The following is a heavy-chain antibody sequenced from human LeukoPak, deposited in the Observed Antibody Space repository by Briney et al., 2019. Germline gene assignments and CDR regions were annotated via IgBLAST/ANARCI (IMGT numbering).Heavy chain of an antibody. Sequence: PSETLSLTCAVCGGSFSVYYWSWIRKPPGKGLEWLGEINHSGSTNYNPSLKSRVTISVDTSKNQFSLKLSSVTAADTAVYYCARLPTCGGDCVPFDYWGQGTLVTVSS. CDR3: ARLPTCGGDCVPFDY. CDR2: INHSGST. CDR1: GGSFSVYY. J-gene: IGHJ4*02. V-gene: IGHV4-34*01. D-gene: IGHD2-21*01.